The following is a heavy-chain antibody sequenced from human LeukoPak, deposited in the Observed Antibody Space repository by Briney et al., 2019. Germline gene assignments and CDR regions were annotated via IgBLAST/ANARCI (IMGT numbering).Heavy chain of an antibody. CDR2: ISTSSSYI. CDR1: GFTFSNYA. CDR3: ARVTRGGYDGYFDY. V-gene: IGHV3-21*01. J-gene: IGHJ4*02. D-gene: IGHD5-12*01. Sequence: GGSLRLSCAASGFTFSNYAMNWVRQAPGQGLEWVSFISTSSSYIYYADSLKGRFTISRDNAKKSLYLQINSLRAEDTAVYYCARVTRGGYDGYFDYWGQGTLVTVSS.